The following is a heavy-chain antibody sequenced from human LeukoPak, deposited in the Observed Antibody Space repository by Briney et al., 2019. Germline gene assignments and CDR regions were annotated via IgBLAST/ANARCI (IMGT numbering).Heavy chain of an antibody. Sequence: GASVKVSCKASGGTFSSYAISWVRQAPGQGLEWMGGIIPIFGTANYAQKFQGRVTITADESTSTAYMELSSLRSEDTAVYYCAAPLLDYYDSSGLSPIEAFDIWGQGTMVTVSS. D-gene: IGHD3-22*01. CDR3: AAPLLDYYDSSGLSPIEAFDI. V-gene: IGHV1-69*13. J-gene: IGHJ3*02. CDR1: GGTFSSYA. CDR2: IIPIFGTA.